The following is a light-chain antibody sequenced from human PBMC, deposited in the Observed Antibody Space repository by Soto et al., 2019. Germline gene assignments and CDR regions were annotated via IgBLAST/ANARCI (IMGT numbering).Light chain of an antibody. CDR3: AVWDDTVVV. Sequence: QSVLTQPPSASATPGQRVTISCSGSSPNIGTNRVNWNQHLPGTAPKLLIHSNNRRPSGVPDRFSGSKSDTSASLAISGLQSDDEGDYYCAVWDDTVVVFGGGTTLTVL. V-gene: IGLV1-44*01. CDR1: SPNIGTNR. CDR2: SNN. J-gene: IGLJ2*01.